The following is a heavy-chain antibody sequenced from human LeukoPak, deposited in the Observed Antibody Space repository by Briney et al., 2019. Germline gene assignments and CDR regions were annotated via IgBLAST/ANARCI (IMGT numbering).Heavy chain of an antibody. D-gene: IGHD6-19*01. CDR3: ARPLVTTVAGTYYFDY. CDR1: GFRFSSYG. J-gene: IGHJ4*02. Sequence: GGSLRLSCAASGFRFSSYGMHWVRQAPSKGLEWVSFIRYDESRTFYGDSVKGRFIISRDDSKNTVYLHMHSLRTEDTAVYYCARPLVTTVAGTYYFDYWGQGTLVTVSS. CDR2: IRYDESRT. V-gene: IGHV3-30*02.